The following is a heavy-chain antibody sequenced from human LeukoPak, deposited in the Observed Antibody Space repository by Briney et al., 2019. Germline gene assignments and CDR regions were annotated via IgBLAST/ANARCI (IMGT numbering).Heavy chain of an antibody. D-gene: IGHD6-19*01. J-gene: IGHJ4*02. CDR2: IWYDGSNK. CDR1: GFTFSSYG. CDR3: ASTSGWYEPIDY. Sequence: GGSLRLSCAASGFTFSSYGMHWVRQVPGKGLEWVAVIWYDGSNKYYADSVKSRFTISRDNSKNTLYLQMNSLRAEDTAVYYCASTSGWYEPIDYWGQGTLVTVSS. V-gene: IGHV3-33*01.